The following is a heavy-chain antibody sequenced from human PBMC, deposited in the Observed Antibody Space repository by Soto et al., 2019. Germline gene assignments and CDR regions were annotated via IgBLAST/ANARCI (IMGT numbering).Heavy chain of an antibody. Sequence: SETLSLTCTVSGGPISSGDYYWSWIRQPPGKGLEWIGFIYYSGSTYYNPSLKSRLTISVDTSKNQFSLKLSSVTAADTAVYYCASSRYGYTFYDYWGQGTLVTVSS. CDR2: IYYSGST. D-gene: IGHD5-18*01. V-gene: IGHV4-30-4*01. CDR3: ASSRYGYTFYDY. J-gene: IGHJ4*02. CDR1: GGPISSGDYY.